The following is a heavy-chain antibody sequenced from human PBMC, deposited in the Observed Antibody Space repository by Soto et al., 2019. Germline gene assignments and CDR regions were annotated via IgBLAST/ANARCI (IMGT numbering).Heavy chain of an antibody. J-gene: IGHJ4*02. D-gene: IGHD2-21*01. CDR2: IYYSGST. V-gene: IGHV4-59*01. Sequence: SETLSLTCTVSGGSISSYYWSWIRQPPGKGLEWIGYIYYSGSTNYNPSLKSRVTISVDTSKNQFSLKLSSVTAADTAVYYCAGRCGDTLAYWGQGTLVTVSS. CDR3: AGRCGDTLAY. CDR1: GGSISSYY.